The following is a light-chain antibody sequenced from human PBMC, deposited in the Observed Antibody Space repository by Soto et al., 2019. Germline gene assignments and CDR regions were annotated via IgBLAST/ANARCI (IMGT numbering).Light chain of an antibody. CDR1: QSVSSN. Sequence: EIGMSQSPATLSVSPRERATLSCRASQSVSSNLAWYQQKPGQAPRLLIYGASTRATGIPARFSGSGSGTEFTLTISSLQSEDFAVYYCQQYHDWPPAWTFGQGTKVDIK. V-gene: IGKV3-15*01. CDR3: QQYHDWPPAWT. J-gene: IGKJ1*01. CDR2: GAS.